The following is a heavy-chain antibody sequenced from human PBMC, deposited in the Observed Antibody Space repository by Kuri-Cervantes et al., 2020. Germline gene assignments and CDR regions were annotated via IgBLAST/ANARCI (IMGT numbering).Heavy chain of an antibody. CDR2: ISSSSSYI. V-gene: IGHV3-21*01. J-gene: IGHJ6*03. D-gene: IGHD3-10*01. CDR1: GFTFSSYS. Sequence: GESLKISCAASGFTFSSYSMNWVRQAPGKGLEWVSSISSSSSYIYYADSVKGRFTISRDNAKNSLYLQMNSLRAEDTAVYYCARAHERDYYGSGSYYKRRDYYYYYMDVWGKGTTVTVSS. CDR3: ARAHERDYYGSGSYYKRRDYYYYYMDV.